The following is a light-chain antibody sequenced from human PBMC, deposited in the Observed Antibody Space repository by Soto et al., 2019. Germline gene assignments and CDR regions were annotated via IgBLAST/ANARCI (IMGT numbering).Light chain of an antibody. V-gene: IGKV1-12*02. CDR1: QDISNW. CDR3: QQANGFPFT. CDR2: AAS. Sequence: IQMTQSPSSVSASVGDRIRITCRASQDISNWLVWYQQKPGKAPKLLIYAASTLQSGVPSRFSGSGSGTEFTLTISNLQPEDFATYYCQQANGFPFTFGPGTKVDVK. J-gene: IGKJ3*01.